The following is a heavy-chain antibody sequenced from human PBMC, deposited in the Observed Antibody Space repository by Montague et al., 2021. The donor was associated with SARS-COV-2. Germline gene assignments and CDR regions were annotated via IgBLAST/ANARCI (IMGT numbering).Heavy chain of an antibody. V-gene: IGHV4-34*01. D-gene: IGHD4-23*01. CDR1: GGSFSGYY. CDR2: INHSGTT. Sequence: SETLSLTCAVYGGSFSGYYWTWIRQSPGKGLEWIAEINHSGTTNYNFNPSPRSRVTISVDTSKSQFSLKLSSVTAADTGVYYCARWDPKTLTLIGLRGKSASDYWGQGTLVTVSS. CDR3: ARWDPKTLTLIGLRGKSASDY. J-gene: IGHJ4*02.